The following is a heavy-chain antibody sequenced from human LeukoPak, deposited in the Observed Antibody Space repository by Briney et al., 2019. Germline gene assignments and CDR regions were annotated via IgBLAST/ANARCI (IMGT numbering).Heavy chain of an antibody. J-gene: IGHJ4*02. D-gene: IGHD3-16*02. Sequence: GGSLRLSCAASGFTFSSYAMSWVRQAPGKGLEWVSAISGSGGSTYYADSVKGRFTISRDNSKNTLYLQMNSLKAEDTAVYYCAKTYLGYDYVWGSYRTPPYFDYWGQGTLVTVSS. V-gene: IGHV3-23*01. CDR3: AKTYLGYDYVWGSYRTPPYFDY. CDR1: GFTFSSYA. CDR2: ISGSGGST.